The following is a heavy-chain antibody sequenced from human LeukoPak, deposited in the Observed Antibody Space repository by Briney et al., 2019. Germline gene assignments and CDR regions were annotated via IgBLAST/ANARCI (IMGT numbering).Heavy chain of an antibody. CDR3: ARDPYNGNYGDSYYYYMDV. Sequence: GGSLRLSCAVSGFTFSNYAMSWVRQAPGKGLEWVSSISSSSIYIYYADSVKGRFTISRDNAKNSLYLQMNSLRAEDTAIYYCARDPYNGNYGDSYYYYMDVWGKGTTVTISS. D-gene: IGHD1-26*01. J-gene: IGHJ6*03. CDR2: ISSSSIYI. V-gene: IGHV3-21*01. CDR1: GFTFSNYA.